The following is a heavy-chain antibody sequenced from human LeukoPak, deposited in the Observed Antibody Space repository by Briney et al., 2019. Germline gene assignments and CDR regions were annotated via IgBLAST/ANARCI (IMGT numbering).Heavy chain of an antibody. Sequence: SVKVSCKASGGTFSSYAIRGVRQAPGDGLEWRGRIIPILGIANHAQKFQGRVTITADKSTSTAYMELSSLRSEDTAVYYCARDLGYSYGTYYYYYGMDVWGQGTTVTVSS. D-gene: IGHD5-18*01. CDR2: IIPILGIA. CDR1: GGTFSSYA. CDR3: ARDLGYSYGTYYYYYGMDV. V-gene: IGHV1-69*04. J-gene: IGHJ6*02.